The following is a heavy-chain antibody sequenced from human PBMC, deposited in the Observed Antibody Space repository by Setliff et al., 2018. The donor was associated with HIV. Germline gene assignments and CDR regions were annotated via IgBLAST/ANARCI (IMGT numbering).Heavy chain of an antibody. D-gene: IGHD1-26*01. CDR1: GDTFSSYA. J-gene: IGHJ5*02. CDR2: IIPIFGTT. Sequence: GASVKVSCKASGDTFSSYAISWVRQAPGQGLEWMGGIIPIFGTTNYAQKFQGRVTITADESTNTAYMELSSLTSTDTAVYYCAFRSQWDLRAWGQGTLVTVSS. V-gene: IGHV1-69*13. CDR3: AFRSQWDLRA.